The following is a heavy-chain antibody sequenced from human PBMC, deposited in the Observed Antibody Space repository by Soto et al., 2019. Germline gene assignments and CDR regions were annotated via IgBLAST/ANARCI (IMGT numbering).Heavy chain of an antibody. CDR3: AKRSIYGGPDY. CDR2: ISGNGANT. D-gene: IGHD4-17*01. V-gene: IGHV3-23*01. Sequence: GGSLRLSCAASGFTFSSSSMSWVRQAPGKGLEWVSAISGNGANTYYADSVKGRFTISRDNSKNTLYLQMNSLRAEDTAIYYCAKRSIYGGPDYWGQGTLVTVSS. CDR1: GFTFSSSS. J-gene: IGHJ4*02.